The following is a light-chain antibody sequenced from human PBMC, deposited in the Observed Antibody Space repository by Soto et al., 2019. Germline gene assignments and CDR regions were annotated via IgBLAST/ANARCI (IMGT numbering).Light chain of an antibody. V-gene: IGKV3-20*01. J-gene: IGKJ4*01. CDR2: GTS. CDR3: QHFSTYPLT. Sequence: EVVWRRSPDTLSLPPGERATLSCRASQCISSYLAWYQQKPGQAPRPLTYGTSSRATGIPDRFSGGGSGTAFTLPIRRLEPEDFAVYYCQHFSTYPLTSGGGTKVDI. CDR1: QCISSY.